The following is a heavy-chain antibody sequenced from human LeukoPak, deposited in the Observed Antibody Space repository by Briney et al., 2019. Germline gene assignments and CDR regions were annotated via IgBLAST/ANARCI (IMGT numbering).Heavy chain of an antibody. CDR1: GYTFTSYY. CDR2: INPSGCST. CDR3: ARGLLGDYGYYVPFFDP. V-gene: IGHV1-46*01. D-gene: IGHD4-17*01. J-gene: IGHJ5*02. Sequence: GASVKVSCKASGYTFTSYYMHWVRQAAGQGLEWMGIINPSGCSTRYAQKFQGRVTMTRDTSTSTVYMELSSLRSEDTAVYYCARGLLGDYGYYVPFFDPWGQGTLVTVSS.